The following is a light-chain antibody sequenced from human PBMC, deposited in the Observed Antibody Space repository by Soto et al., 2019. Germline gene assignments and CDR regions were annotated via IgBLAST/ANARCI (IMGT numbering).Light chain of an antibody. J-gene: IGKJ5*01. Sequence: DVVMTQSPLSLPVTLGQPASISCRSSQSLVYSDGNTYLNWFQQRPGQSPRRLIYKVSNRDSGVPDRFSGSGSGTYFPLKISRVEADDVGVYYCMQGTHPSFGQGTRLEIK. CDR3: MQGTHPS. V-gene: IGKV2-30*01. CDR1: QSLVYSDGNTY. CDR2: KVS.